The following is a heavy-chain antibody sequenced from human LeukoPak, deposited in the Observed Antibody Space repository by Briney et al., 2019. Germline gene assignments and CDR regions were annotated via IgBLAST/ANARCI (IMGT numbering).Heavy chain of an antibody. CDR1: GFPFSEYA. Sequence: PGGSLRLSCAASGFPFSEYAVHWVRQAPDKGLEWVATISKDGSKTFHADSLKGRFTIARDNSKSTLYLQINDLRLEDTAVYYCSRELAEWGQGTLVIVSS. V-gene: IGHV3-30*04. J-gene: IGHJ4*02. CDR2: ISKDGSKT. CDR3: SRELAE.